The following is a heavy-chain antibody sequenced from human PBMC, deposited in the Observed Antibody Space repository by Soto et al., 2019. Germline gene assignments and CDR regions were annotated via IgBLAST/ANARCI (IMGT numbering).Heavy chain of an antibody. V-gene: IGHV1-69*06. J-gene: IGHJ6*02. CDR3: AREGRTYYDFWSGYGMDV. CDR2: IIPIFGTA. CDR1: GGTFSSYA. Sequence: QVQLVQSGAGVKKPGSSVKVSCKASGGTFSSYAISWVRQAPGQGLEWMGGIIPIFGTANYAQKFQGRVTITADKSTSTAYMELSSLRSEDTAVYYCAREGRTYYDFWSGYGMDVWGQGTTVTVSS. D-gene: IGHD3-3*01.